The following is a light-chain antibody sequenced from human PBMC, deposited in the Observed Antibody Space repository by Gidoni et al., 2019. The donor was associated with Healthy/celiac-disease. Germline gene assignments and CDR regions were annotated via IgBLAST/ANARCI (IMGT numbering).Light chain of an antibody. CDR3: QQSYNSPPLT. Sequence: DIQMTQSPSSLSASVGDRATITCRASQSISSYLDWYQQKPGKAPTLLIYAASSWESGLPARFSGSGSGTDFTLTISSLEPEDFATYYCQQSYNSPPLTFGGGTKVEIK. J-gene: IGKJ4*01. CDR2: AAS. V-gene: IGKV1-39*01. CDR1: QSISSY.